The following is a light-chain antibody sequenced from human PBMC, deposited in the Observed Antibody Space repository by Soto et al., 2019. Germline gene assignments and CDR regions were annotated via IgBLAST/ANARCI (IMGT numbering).Light chain of an antibody. CDR2: GAS. CDR3: QQYGSSPLLT. J-gene: IGKJ4*01. CDR1: QSVSRSY. V-gene: IGKV3-20*01. Sequence: EIVSTQSPGTLSLSPGERATLSCRASQSVSRSYLAWYQQKPGQAPRLLIYGASSRATGIPDRFSGSGSGTDFTLTISRLEPEDFAVYYCQQYGSSPLLTFGGGTKVEIK.